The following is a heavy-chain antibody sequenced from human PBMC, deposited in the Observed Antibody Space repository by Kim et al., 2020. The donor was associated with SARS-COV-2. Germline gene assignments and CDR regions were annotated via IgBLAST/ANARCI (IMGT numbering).Heavy chain of an antibody. Sequence: SETLSLTCTVSSGSISSSSYYWAWIRQAPGKGLEWIGSIYSGGSTYYNLSLKSRITISVDTSQNQFFLRLASVTAADTAVHYCARPNGNNYVSFFDYWGQGTLVTVSS. CDR3: ARPNGNNYVSFFDY. D-gene: IGHD3-16*01. CDR2: IYSGGST. CDR1: SGSISSSSYY. J-gene: IGHJ4*02. V-gene: IGHV4-39*01.